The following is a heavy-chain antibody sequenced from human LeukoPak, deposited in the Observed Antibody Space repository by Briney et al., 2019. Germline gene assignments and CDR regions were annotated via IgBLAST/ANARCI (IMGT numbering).Heavy chain of an antibody. J-gene: IGHJ6*04. Sequence: GESLEISCKGSGYSFTSYWIGWVRQMPGKGLEWMGIIYPGDSDTRYSPSFQGQVTISADKSISTAYLQWSSLKASDTAMYYCARLQIYGDPNYYYGMDVWGKGTTVTVSS. V-gene: IGHV5-51*01. D-gene: IGHD4-17*01. CDR1: GYSFTSYW. CDR3: ARLQIYGDPNYYYGMDV. CDR2: IYPGDSDT.